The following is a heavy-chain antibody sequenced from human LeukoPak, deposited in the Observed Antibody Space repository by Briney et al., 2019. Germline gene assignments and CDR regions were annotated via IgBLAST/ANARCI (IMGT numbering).Heavy chain of an antibody. Sequence: PGGSLRLSCAASGVSLSGYGLISYAMHWVRQAPGEGLEWVAVVSYDGGDKNYADSVKGRFAISRDNSKNILYLQMNSLRAEDTAVYYCVREVAAGTDWGQGTLVTVSS. V-gene: IGHV3-30*09. CDR2: VSYDGGDK. D-gene: IGHD6-13*01. CDR1: GVSLSGYGLISYA. CDR3: VREVAAGTD. J-gene: IGHJ4*02.